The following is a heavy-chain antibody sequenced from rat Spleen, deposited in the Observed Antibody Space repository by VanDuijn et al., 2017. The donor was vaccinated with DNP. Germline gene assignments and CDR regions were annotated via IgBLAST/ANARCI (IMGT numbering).Heavy chain of an antibody. CDR1: GFTFSDYY. D-gene: IGHD2-2*01. CDR2: INKDSSTI. J-gene: IGHJ4*01. V-gene: IGHV4-2*01. Sequence: EVQLVESGGGLVQPGRSLKLSCAVSGFTFSDYYMAWVRQAPGKGLEWIGQINKDSSTINYIPSLKEKITISRDNVQNTLYLQMSELGSEDTATYYCVREDKGVDAWGQGTSVTVSS. CDR3: VREDKGVDA.